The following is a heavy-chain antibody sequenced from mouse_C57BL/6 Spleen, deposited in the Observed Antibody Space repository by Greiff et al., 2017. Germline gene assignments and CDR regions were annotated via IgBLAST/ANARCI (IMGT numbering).Heavy chain of an antibody. CDR2: ISNLAYSI. Sequence: EVKLLESGGGLVQPGGSLKLSCAASGFTFSDYGMAWVRQAPRKGPEWVAFISNLAYSIYYADTVTARFTISRENAKNTLYLEMSSLRSEDTAMYYCARNYYGSSYWYFDVWGTGTTVTVSS. CDR3: ARNYYGSSYWYFDV. D-gene: IGHD1-1*01. V-gene: IGHV5-15*01. CDR1: GFTFSDYG. J-gene: IGHJ1*03.